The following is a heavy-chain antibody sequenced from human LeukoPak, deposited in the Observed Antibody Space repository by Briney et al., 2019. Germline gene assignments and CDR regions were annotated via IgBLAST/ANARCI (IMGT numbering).Heavy chain of an antibody. D-gene: IGHD2-8*01. Sequence: ASVKVSCKVSGYTLTELPMHLVRQAPGKGLEWMGGFDPEDGETIYAQKFQGRVTMTEDTSTDTAYMELSSLRSEDTAVYYCATVALGEDCTNGVCFLFDYWGQGTLVTVSS. J-gene: IGHJ4*02. CDR1: GYTLTELP. V-gene: IGHV1-24*01. CDR2: FDPEDGET. CDR3: ATVALGEDCTNGVCFLFDY.